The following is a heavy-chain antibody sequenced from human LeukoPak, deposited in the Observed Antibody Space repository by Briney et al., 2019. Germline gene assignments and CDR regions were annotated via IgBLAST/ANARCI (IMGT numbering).Heavy chain of an antibody. D-gene: IGHD3-22*01. CDR1: GGSISSYY. V-gene: IGHV4-4*07. CDR2: IDTSGST. J-gene: IGHJ3*02. Sequence: SETLSLTCTVSGGSISSYYWSWIRQPAGKGLEWIGRIDTSGSTNYNPSLKSRVIMSVDTSKNQFSLKLSSVTAADTAVYYCARLPYYYDSSGYYSLDAFDIWGQGTMVTVSS. CDR3: ARLPYYYDSSGYYSLDAFDI.